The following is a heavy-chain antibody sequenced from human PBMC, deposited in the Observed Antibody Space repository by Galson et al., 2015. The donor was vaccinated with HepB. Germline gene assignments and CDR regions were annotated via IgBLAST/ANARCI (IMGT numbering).Heavy chain of an antibody. V-gene: IGHV3-30*18. J-gene: IGHJ4*02. CDR3: AKDRLEAVAGRNYFDY. Sequence: SLRLSCAASGFTFSSYGMHWVRQAPGKGLEWVAVISYDGSNKYYADSVKGRFTISRDNSKNTLYLQMNSLRAEDTAVYYCAKDRLEAVAGRNYFDYWGQGTLVTVSS. CDR1: GFTFSSYG. CDR2: ISYDGSNK. D-gene: IGHD6-19*01.